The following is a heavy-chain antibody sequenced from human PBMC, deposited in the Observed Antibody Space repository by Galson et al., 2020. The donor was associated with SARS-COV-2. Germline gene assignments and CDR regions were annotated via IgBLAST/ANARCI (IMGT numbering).Heavy chain of an antibody. CDR1: GFTFTDYS. V-gene: IGHV3-11*01. J-gene: IGHJ4*02. Sequence: NSGGTLSLSCAVSGFTFTDYSMSWTRQAPGQGLEWVSYISHTGNAISYADSVQGRFPVSRDDAKNSLYLQMSSLRAEDTAVYYCASEPPPRYTSGSGGYWSQGTLVTGSS. D-gene: IGHD5-18*01. CDR3: ASEPPPRYTSGSGGY. CDR2: ISHTGNAI.